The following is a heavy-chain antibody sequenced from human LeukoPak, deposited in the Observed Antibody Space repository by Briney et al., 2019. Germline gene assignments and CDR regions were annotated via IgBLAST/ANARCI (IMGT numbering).Heavy chain of an antibody. Sequence: SETLSLTCAVYGGSLSGYHWSWIRQPPGKRLEWVGEINHSGSTNYNPSLKSRVTISVDTSNNQFSLKLSSVTAADTAVYSCARGRSMVVINYYYYDMDVWGQGTTVTVSS. CDR3: ARGRSMVVINYYYYDMDV. CDR1: GGSLSGYH. V-gene: IGHV4-34*01. CDR2: INHSGST. D-gene: IGHD3-22*01. J-gene: IGHJ6*02.